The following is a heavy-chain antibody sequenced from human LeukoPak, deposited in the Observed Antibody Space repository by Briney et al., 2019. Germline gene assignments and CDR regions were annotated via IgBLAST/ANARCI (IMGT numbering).Heavy chain of an antibody. CDR2: INHSGST. V-gene: IGHV4-34*01. Sequence: SETLSLTCAVYGGSFSGYYWSWIRQPPGKGLEWIGEINHSGSTNYNPSLKSRVTISVDTSKNQFSLKLSSVTAAATAVYYCARVGRRGYRVNNWFDPWGQGTLVTVSS. CDR1: GGSFSGYY. CDR3: ARVGRRGYRVNNWFDP. J-gene: IGHJ5*02. D-gene: IGHD5-18*01.